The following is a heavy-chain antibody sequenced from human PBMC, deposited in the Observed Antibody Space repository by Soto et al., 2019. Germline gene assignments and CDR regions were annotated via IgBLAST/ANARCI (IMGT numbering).Heavy chain of an antibody. CDR3: ARQEADSSGYGPWYYFDY. D-gene: IGHD3-22*01. CDR1: GGSISSSSYY. V-gene: IGHV4-39*01. Sequence: SETLSLTCTVSGGSISSSSYYWGWIRQPPGKGLEWIGSIYYSGSTYYNPSLKSRVTISVDTSKNQFSLKLSSVTAADTAVYYGARQEADSSGYGPWYYFDYCGPGTLLTVSA. J-gene: IGHJ4*02. CDR2: IYYSGST.